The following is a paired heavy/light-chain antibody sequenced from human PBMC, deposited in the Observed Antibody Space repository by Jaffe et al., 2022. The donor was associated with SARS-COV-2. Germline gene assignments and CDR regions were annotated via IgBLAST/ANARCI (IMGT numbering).Light chain of an antibody. CDR2: WAS. V-gene: IGKV4-1*01. CDR3: QQYYSTPLA. CDR1: QSVLYSSTNEHY. Sequence: DIVMTQSPDYLAVSLGERATINCKSSQSVLYSSTNEHYLAWYQQKPGQPPKLLIYWASTRESGVPDRFSGSGSGTDFTLTISSLQAEDVAVYYCQQYYSTPLAFGGGTKVEIK. J-gene: IGKJ4*01.
Heavy chain of an antibody. CDR1: GFSLTTTGMG. D-gene: IGHD3-22*01. V-gene: IGHV2-5*02. CDR2: IYWDDDK. J-gene: IGHJ4*02. Sequence: QIALKESGPTLVKPTQTLTLTCTFSGFSLTTTGMGVAWIRQPPGKALEWLALIYWDDDKRYSPSLKSRLTITKDTSKNQVVLTVTNMDPVDTATYYCAHRSSVSLIDYWGPGTLVTVSS. CDR3: AHRSSVSLIDY.